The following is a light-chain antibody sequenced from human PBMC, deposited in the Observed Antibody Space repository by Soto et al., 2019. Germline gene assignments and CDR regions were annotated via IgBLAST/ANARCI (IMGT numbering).Light chain of an antibody. V-gene: IGKV3-20*01. CDR2: DAS. Sequence: EIVLTQSPGTLSLSPGERATVSCRASQSVGNNYLAWYQQKPGQAPRFLIYDASSRATGIPDRFSGSGSGTDFTLTISRLEPEDFAVYYCEQYGSTPLYFGGGTKVEIK. J-gene: IGKJ4*01. CDR1: QSVGNNY. CDR3: EQYGSTPLY.